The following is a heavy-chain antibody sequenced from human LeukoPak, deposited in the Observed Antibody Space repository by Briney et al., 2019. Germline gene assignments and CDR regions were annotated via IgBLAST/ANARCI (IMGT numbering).Heavy chain of an antibody. D-gene: IGHD2-2*01. CDR2: MNPNSGNT. J-gene: IGHJ5*02. CDR1: GYTFTSYD. V-gene: IGHV1-8*01. Sequence: ASVKVSCKASGYTFTSYDINWVRQVTGQGLEWMGWMNPNSGNTGYAQKFQGRVTITRDTSISTAYMELSSLRSEDTAVYYCARAGYCSSTSCRSWFDPWGQGTLVTVSS. CDR3: ARAGYCSSTSCRSWFDP.